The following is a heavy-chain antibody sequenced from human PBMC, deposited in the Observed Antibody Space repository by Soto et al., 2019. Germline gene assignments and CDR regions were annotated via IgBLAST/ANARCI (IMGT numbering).Heavy chain of an antibody. CDR1: GFTFSSYG. Sequence: GGSLRLSCAASGFTFSSYGMHWVRQAPGKGLEWVAVISYDGSNKYYADSVKGRFTISRDNSKNTLYLQMNSLRAEDTAVYYCAKGYSGYDCSLDYWGQGTLVTVSS. V-gene: IGHV3-30*18. J-gene: IGHJ4*02. D-gene: IGHD5-12*01. CDR2: ISYDGSNK. CDR3: AKGYSGYDCSLDY.